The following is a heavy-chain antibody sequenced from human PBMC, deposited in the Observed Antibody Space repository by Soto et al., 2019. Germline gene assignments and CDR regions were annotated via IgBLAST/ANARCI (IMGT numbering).Heavy chain of an antibody. J-gene: IGHJ4*02. CDR3: AKSGWVGATFSVGGRFDY. CDR1: GFTFSSYA. Sequence: EVQLLESGGGLVQPGGSLRLSCAASGFTFSSYAMSWVRQAPGKGLEWVSAISGSGGSTYYADSVKGRFTISGDNSKNTRYLRMNSLRAEDTAVYYCAKSGWVGATFSVGGRFDYWGQGTLVTVSS. CDR2: ISGSGGST. D-gene: IGHD1-26*01. V-gene: IGHV3-23*01.